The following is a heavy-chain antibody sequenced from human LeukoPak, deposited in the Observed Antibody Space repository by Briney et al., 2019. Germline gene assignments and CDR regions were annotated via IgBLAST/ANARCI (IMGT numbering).Heavy chain of an antibody. J-gene: IGHJ4*02. CDR3: ARGLYGSGTDFDN. V-gene: IGHV4-61*02. Sequence: SETLSLTCTVSGDSVSSPTYYWNWIRQSAGKGLEWIGRIHTTDRPNYNPSLRSRVSISSDTSKNQFSLRLTSLTAADTAMYYCARGLYGSGTDFDNWGQGTLVTVSS. CDR1: GDSVSSPTYY. CDR2: IHTTDRP. D-gene: IGHD3-10*01.